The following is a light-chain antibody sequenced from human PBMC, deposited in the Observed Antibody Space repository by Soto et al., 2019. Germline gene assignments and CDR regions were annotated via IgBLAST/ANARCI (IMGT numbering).Light chain of an antibody. J-gene: IGKJ5*01. CDR1: QSISSW. CDR3: QQYNGPIT. Sequence: DIQMTQSPSTLSASIGDRVIITCGASQSISSWLAWYQQKPGKAPKLLIYDASSLESGVPSRFSGSGSGTEFTLTINSLQPDDFATYYCQQYNGPITFGQGTRLEIK. CDR2: DAS. V-gene: IGKV1-5*01.